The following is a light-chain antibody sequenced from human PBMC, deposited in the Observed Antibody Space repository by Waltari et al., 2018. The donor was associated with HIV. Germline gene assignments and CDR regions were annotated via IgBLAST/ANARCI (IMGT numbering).Light chain of an antibody. CDR2: LAS. V-gene: IGKV4-1*01. J-gene: IGKJ2*01. CDR1: QSLLYSSNNKNY. CDR3: QQYYSTPPMYT. Sequence: DIVLTQSPDSLAVSLGERATINCKSSQSLLYSSNNKNYLAWYQQKPGQPPKLLIYLASTRDSGVPDRFSGSGSGTDFTLTISSLQAEDVSVYYCQQYYSTPPMYTFGQGTKLEI.